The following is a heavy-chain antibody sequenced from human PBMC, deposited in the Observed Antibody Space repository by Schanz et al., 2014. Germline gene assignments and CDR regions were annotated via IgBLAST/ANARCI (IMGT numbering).Heavy chain of an antibody. CDR3: AKIRYDSSGYYLPYYGMDV. V-gene: IGHV3-23*04. Sequence: VQLVDSGGGLVKPGGSLRLSCAASGFTFSDYYMTWIRQAPGKGLEWVAGISGSGGSTDYADSVKGRFIIPRDNSKNTLYLQMNSLRAEDTAVYYCAKIRYDSSGYYLPYYGMDVWGQGTTVIVSS. J-gene: IGHJ6*02. CDR2: ISGSGGST. D-gene: IGHD3-22*01. CDR1: GFTFSDYY.